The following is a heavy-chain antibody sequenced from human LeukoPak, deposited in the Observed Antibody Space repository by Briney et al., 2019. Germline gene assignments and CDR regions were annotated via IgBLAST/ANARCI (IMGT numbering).Heavy chain of an antibody. V-gene: IGHV3-30-3*01. CDR2: ISYDGSNK. CDR3: VRDSWGFDY. D-gene: IGHD3-16*01. Sequence: GGSLRLSCAASEFMFNTYAMHWVRQAPGKGLEWVAVISYDGSNKNYADSVKGRFNISKDNSKNTLYLQMNSLRGDDTAVYHCVRDSWGFDYWGQGTLVTVSS. J-gene: IGHJ4*02. CDR1: EFMFNTYA.